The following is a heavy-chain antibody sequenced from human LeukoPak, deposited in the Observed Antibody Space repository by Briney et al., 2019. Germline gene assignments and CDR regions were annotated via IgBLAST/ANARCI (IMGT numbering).Heavy chain of an antibody. V-gene: IGHV4-34*01. Sequence: PSETLSLTCAVYGGSFSGYYWSWIRQPPGKGLEWIGEINHSGSTNYNPSLKSRVTISVDTSKKQSSLKLSSVTAADTAVYYCARYRFEGVSYWGQGTLVTVSS. CDR1: GGSFSGYY. CDR2: INHSGST. J-gene: IGHJ4*02. D-gene: IGHD3-16*01. CDR3: ARYRFEGVSY.